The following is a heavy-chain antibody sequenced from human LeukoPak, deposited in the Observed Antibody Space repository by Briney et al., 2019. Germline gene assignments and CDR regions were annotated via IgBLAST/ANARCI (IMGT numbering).Heavy chain of an antibody. CDR3: ARGIEYPEMFGPNHFDY. J-gene: IGHJ4*02. Sequence: ASVKVSCKASGYTFTSYGISWVRQAPGQGLEGMGWISAYNGNTNYAQKLQGRVTMTTDTSTSTAYMELRSLRSDDTAVYYCARGIEYPEMFGPNHFDYWGQGTLVTVSS. V-gene: IGHV1-18*01. CDR2: ISAYNGNT. D-gene: IGHD3-3*01. CDR1: GYTFTSYG.